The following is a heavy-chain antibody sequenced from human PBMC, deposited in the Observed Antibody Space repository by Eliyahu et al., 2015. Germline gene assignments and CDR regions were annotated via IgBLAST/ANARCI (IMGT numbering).Heavy chain of an antibody. Sequence: GKGLEWVSAISGSGGSTYYADSVKGRFTISRDNSKNTLYLQMNSLRAEDTAVYYCAKDGGYCSGGSCLDAFDIWGQGTMVTVSS. V-gene: IGHV3-23*01. J-gene: IGHJ3*02. CDR3: AKDGGYCSGGSCLDAFDI. D-gene: IGHD2-15*01. CDR2: ISGSGGST.